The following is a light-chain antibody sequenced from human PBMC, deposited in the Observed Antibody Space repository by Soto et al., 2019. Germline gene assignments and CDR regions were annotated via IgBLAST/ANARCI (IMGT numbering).Light chain of an antibody. CDR1: QSVSSN. J-gene: IGKJ1*01. CDR2: GAS. V-gene: IGKV3-15*01. Sequence: EIVMTQSPATLSVSPGERATLSCTASQSVSSNLAWYQQKPGQAPRLLIYGASTRAAGIPARFSGSGSGTECTLTISSLQSEDFAVYYCQHYNNWPPWTFGQGNKVEIK. CDR3: QHYNNWPPWT.